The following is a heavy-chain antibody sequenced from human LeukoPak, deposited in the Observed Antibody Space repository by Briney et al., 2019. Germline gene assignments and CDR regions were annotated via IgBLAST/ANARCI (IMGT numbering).Heavy chain of an antibody. D-gene: IGHD2-15*01. V-gene: IGHV4-39*01. CDR2: IYYSGST. J-gene: IGHJ3*02. CDR3: ARPGYCSGGSCYSLGAFDI. CDR1: GGSISSSSYY. Sequence: SETLSLTCTVSGGSISSSSYYWGWIRQPPGKGLEWIGSIYYSGSTYYNPSLKSRVTISVDTSKNQFSLKLSSVTAADTAVYYCARPGYCSGGSCYSLGAFDIWGQGTMVTVSS.